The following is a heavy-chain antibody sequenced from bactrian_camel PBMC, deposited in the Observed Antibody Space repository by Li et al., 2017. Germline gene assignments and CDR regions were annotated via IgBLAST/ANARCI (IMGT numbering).Heavy chain of an antibody. Sequence: VQLVESGGGSVQAGGSLRLSCVASGATQDIGCMGWFRQVPGLEREGIGSIDSDGITTYADSLKARFTISRDNAKSTLYLQMNNLKPEDTAMYYCAARTDSDCGIWHLATAGYFRYWGQGTQVTVS. CDR1: GATQDIGC. D-gene: IGHD2*01. CDR3: AARTDSDCGIWHLATAGYFRY. CDR2: IDSDGIT. J-gene: IGHJ4*01. V-gene: IGHV3S53*01.